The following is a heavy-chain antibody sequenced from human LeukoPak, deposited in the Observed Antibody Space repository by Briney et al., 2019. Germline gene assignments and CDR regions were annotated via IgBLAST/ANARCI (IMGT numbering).Heavy chain of an antibody. CDR1: GFTFGSYG. D-gene: IGHD2-8*01. CDR3: AKPTTLSRYAYFDY. CDR2: IWYDGSNK. J-gene: IGHJ4*02. V-gene: IGHV3-30*02. Sequence: GGSLRLSCAASGFTFGSYGMHWVRQAPGKGLEWVAVIWYDGSNKYYADSVKGRFTISRDNSKNTLYLQMNSLRAEDTAVYYCAKPTTLSRYAYFDYWGQGTLVTVSS.